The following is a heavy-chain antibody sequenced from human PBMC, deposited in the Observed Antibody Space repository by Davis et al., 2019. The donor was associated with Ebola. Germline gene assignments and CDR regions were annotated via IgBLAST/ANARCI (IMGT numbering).Heavy chain of an antibody. V-gene: IGHV4-59*01. D-gene: IGHD4-17*01. CDR3: AKGWVTTVTTWLDP. CDR1: GGSISSYY. CDR2: IYYSGST. Sequence: SETLSLTCTVSGGSISSYYWSWIRQPPGKGLEWIGYIYYSGSTNYNPSLKSRVTISVDTSKNQFSLKLSSVTAADTAVYYCAKGWVTTVTTWLDPWGQGTLVTVSS. J-gene: IGHJ5*02.